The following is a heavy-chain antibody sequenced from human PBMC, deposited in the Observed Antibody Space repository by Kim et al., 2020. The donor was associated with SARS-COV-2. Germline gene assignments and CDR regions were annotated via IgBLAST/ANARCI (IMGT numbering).Heavy chain of an antibody. CDR1: GFTFSDYY. CDR2: ISSSGSTI. V-gene: IGHV3-11*01. J-gene: IGHJ6*02. CDR3: ARASPLRGWKYYYYGMDV. Sequence: GGSLRLSCAASGFTFSDYYMSWIRQAPGKGLEWVSYISSSGSTIYYADSVKGRFTISRDNAKNSLYLQMNSLRAEDTAVYYCARASPLRGWKYYYYGMDVWGQGTTVTVSS. D-gene: IGHD6-19*01.